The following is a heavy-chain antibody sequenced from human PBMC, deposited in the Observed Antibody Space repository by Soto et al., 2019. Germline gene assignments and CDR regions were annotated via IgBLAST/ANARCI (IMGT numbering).Heavy chain of an antibody. J-gene: IGHJ6*02. CDR3: ARDITMVRGVMSYYYGMDV. Sequence: PGGSLRLSCAASGFTFSSYDMHWVRQATGKGLEWVSAIGTAGDTYYPGSVKGRFTISRENAKNSLYLQMNSLRAEDTAVYYCARDITMVRGVMSYYYGMDVWGQGTTVTVSS. CDR2: IGTAGDT. V-gene: IGHV3-13*01. D-gene: IGHD3-10*01. CDR1: GFTFSSYD.